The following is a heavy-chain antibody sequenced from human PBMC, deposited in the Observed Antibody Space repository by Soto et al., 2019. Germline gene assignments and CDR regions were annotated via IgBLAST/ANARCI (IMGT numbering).Heavy chain of an antibody. CDR1: GGSISSYY. Sequence: SETLSLTCNFSGGSISSYYWSWIRQPPGKGLEWIGYVYYSGSTNYNPSLKSRVTISIDTSKNQFSLKLGSVTAADTAVYYCATYANYNHYWGQGTLVTVS. CDR2: VYYSGST. D-gene: IGHD4-4*01. V-gene: IGHV4-59*01. J-gene: IGHJ4*02. CDR3: ATYANYNHY.